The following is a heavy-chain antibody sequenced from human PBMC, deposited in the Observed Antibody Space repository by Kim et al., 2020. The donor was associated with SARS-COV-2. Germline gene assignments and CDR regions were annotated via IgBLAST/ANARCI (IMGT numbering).Heavy chain of an antibody. D-gene: IGHD2-15*01. CDR3: AGRDCSFDS. V-gene: IGHV4-59*08. J-gene: IGHJ4*02. Sequence: SETLSLTCTVSGCSISSYDWSWIRQPPGKGLEWIGYIYYSVSTNYNPSLKSRVTISVDTSKNPFSLKLSSVTAADTAVYYGAGRDCSFDSWGQGTLVTVS. CDR2: IYYSVST. CDR1: GCSISSYD.